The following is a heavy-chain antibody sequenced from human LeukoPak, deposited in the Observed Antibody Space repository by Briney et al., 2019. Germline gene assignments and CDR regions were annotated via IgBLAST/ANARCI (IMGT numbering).Heavy chain of an antibody. CDR2: IIPIFGTA. J-gene: IGHJ6*03. CDR3: AIHYYGSGSPLYYMDV. CDR1: GGTFSSYG. V-gene: IGHV1-69*13. Sequence: ASVKVSCKASGGTFSSYGISWVRQAPGQGLEWMGGIIPIFGTANYAQKFQGRVTITADESTSTAYMELSSLRSEDTAVYYCAIHYYGSGSPLYYMDVWGKGTTVTISS. D-gene: IGHD3-10*01.